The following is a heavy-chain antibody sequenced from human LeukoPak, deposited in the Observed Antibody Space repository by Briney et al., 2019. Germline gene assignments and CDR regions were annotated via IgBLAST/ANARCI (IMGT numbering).Heavy chain of an antibody. CDR2: INHSGST. D-gene: IGHD2-8*01. CDR3: ATENGFNDY. CDR1: GDFFSGYY. Sequence: KTSETLSLTCAVYGDFFSGYYWSWIRQPPGKGLEWIGEINHSGSTNYNPSLKSRVTISLDTSKNQFSLKLSSVPSADTAVYYCATENGFNDYWGQGTLVTVSS. J-gene: IGHJ4*02. V-gene: IGHV4-34*01.